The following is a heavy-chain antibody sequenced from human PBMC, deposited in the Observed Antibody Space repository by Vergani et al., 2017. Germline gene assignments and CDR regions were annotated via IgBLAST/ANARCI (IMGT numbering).Heavy chain of an antibody. J-gene: IGHJ3*02. Sequence: EVQLVESGGGLVQPGGSLRLSCKASGFPFKNYEMNWVRQAPGKGLEWVANINQDGSVRWYVDSVKGRFTVSRDNAKESVDLEMNSLRDDDTAVYYCARDSGWGTFDIWGQGTMVTVSS. CDR1: GFPFKNYE. CDR3: ARDSGWGTFDI. V-gene: IGHV3-7*03. CDR2: INQDGSVR. D-gene: IGHD1-14*01.